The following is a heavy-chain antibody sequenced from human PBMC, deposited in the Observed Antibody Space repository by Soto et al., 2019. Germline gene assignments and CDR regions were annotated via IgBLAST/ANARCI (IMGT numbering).Heavy chain of an antibody. CDR2: INPNSGGT. D-gene: IGHD1-26*01. J-gene: IGHJ6*02. CDR1: GYTFTGYY. Sequence: ASVKVSCKASGYTFTGYYMHWVRQAPGQGLEWMGWINPNSGGTNYAQKFQGWVTMTRDTSISTAYMELSRLRSDDTAVYYCARDLYSGSYSGYYYYGMDVWGQGTTVTVSS. CDR3: ARDLYSGSYSGYYYYGMDV. V-gene: IGHV1-2*04.